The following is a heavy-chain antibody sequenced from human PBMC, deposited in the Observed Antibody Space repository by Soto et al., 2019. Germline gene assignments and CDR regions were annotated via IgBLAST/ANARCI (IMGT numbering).Heavy chain of an antibody. CDR2: ILPIFGTT. CDR1: GLIFSSYA. CDR3: VRRANYDISTGKGDYFPGMDV. Sequence: QVQLVQSGAEVKKPGSSVKVSCKASGLIFSSYAISWVRQAPGQGLEWVGGILPIFGTTNYAQRFKGRVTKTADTSTAPTYRDLSSLGPEGTAAYVCVRRANYDISTGKGDYFPGMDVWGQGTTVTGSS. J-gene: IGHJ6*02. V-gene: IGHV1-69*06. D-gene: IGHD3-9*01.